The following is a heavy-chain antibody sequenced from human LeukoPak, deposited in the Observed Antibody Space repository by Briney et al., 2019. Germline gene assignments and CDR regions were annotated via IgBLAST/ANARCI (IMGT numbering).Heavy chain of an antibody. V-gene: IGHV1-69*13. CDR1: GGTFSSYA. CDR2: IIPIFGTA. CDR3: ARGRGYYGSGSYYAYYFDY. Sequence: ASVKVSCKASGGTFSSYAISWVRQAPGQGLGWMGGIIPIFGTANYAQKFQGRVTITADESTSTAYMELSSLRSEDTAVYYCARGRGYYGSGSYYAYYFDYWGQGTLVTVSS. J-gene: IGHJ4*02. D-gene: IGHD3-10*01.